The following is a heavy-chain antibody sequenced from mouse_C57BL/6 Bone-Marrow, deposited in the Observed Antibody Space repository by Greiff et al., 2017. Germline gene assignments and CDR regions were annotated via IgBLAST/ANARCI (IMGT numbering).Heavy chain of an antibody. Sequence: VQLQQSGPELVKPGASVKMSCKASGYTFTDYNMHWVKQSPGKSLEWIGYINPNNGGTSYNQKFKGKATLTVNKSSSTAYMELRSLTSEDSAVYYCARKGLGRLDYWGQGTTLTVSS. V-gene: IGHV1-22*01. CDR2: INPNNGGT. CDR3: ARKGLGRLDY. J-gene: IGHJ2*01. CDR1: GYTFTDYN. D-gene: IGHD4-1*01.